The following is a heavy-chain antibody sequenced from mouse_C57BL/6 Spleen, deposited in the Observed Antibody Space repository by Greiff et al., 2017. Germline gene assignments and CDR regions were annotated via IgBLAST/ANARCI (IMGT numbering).Heavy chain of an antibody. CDR2: ISYDGSN. V-gene: IGHV3-6*01. Sequence: EVKLQESGPGLVKPSQSLSLTCSVTGYSITSGYYWNWIRQFPGNKLEWMGYISYDGSNNYNPTLKKRISITRDTSKNQFFLKLNAVTTEDTATYYCARDPGTTVVYDDWGQGTTLTVSS. D-gene: IGHD1-1*01. CDR1: GYSITSGYY. J-gene: IGHJ2*01. CDR3: ARDPGTTVVYDD.